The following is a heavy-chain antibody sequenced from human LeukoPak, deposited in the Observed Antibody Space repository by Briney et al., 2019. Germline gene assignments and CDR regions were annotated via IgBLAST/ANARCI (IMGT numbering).Heavy chain of an antibody. CDR3: AASRYSGKYIDY. CDR1: GFTFSSYS. D-gene: IGHD1-26*01. Sequence: PGGSLRLSCAASGFTFSSYSMNWVRQAPGKGLEWVSSISSSGSYIYYGDSVKGRFTISRDNAKKSLFLQMNSLGAEDTAVYYCAASRYSGKYIDYWGQGTLVTVSS. CDR2: ISSSGSYI. J-gene: IGHJ4*02. V-gene: IGHV3-21*01.